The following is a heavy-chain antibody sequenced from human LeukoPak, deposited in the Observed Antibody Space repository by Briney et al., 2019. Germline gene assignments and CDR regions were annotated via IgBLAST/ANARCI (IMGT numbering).Heavy chain of an antibody. V-gene: IGHV1-2*02. D-gene: IGHD2-2*01. CDR2: IHPNSGGT. Sequence: ASVKVSCKASGYTFTGYYMHWVRQAPGQGLEWMGLIHPNSGGTNYAQKFQGRVTMTRDTSISAVYMELSRLRSDDTAVYYCAKGTENTGIVVVLAGDYWGQGTLVTVSS. CDR3: AKGTENTGIVVVLAGDY. J-gene: IGHJ4*02. CDR1: GYTFTGYY.